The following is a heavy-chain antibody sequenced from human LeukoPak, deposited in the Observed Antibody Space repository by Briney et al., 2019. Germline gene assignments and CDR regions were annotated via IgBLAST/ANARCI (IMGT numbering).Heavy chain of an antibody. J-gene: IGHJ4*02. Sequence: GGSVRLSCAASGFTFSSYGMHWVRQAPGKGLEWVAVICYFGSNKYCADTVNGRFNISRDNSKNTLYLQMNSLRAEDTAVYYCARESGRYYDPFDYWGQGTLVSV. CDR2: ICYFGSNK. CDR3: ARESGRYYDPFDY. CDR1: GFTFSSYG. D-gene: IGHD1-26*01. V-gene: IGHV3-33*01.